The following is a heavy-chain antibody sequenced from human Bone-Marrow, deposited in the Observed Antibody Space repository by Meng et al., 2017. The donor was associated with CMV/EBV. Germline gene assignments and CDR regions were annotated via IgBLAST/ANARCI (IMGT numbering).Heavy chain of an antibody. CDR3: ASAGVWQWLSIGDY. V-gene: IGHV3-9*01. CDR2: ISWNHGNI. D-gene: IGHD6-19*01. Sequence: SLKISCAASGFRFDDHAMYWVRQAPGKGLQWVSGISWNHGNIGYAASVKGRFTISRDNAKNSLYLQMNSLRAEDTAVYYCASAGVWQWLSIGDYWGQGTLVTVSS. CDR1: GFRFDDHA. J-gene: IGHJ4*02.